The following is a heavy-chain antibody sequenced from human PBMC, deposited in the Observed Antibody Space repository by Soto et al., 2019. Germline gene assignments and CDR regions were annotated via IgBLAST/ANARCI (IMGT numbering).Heavy chain of an antibody. J-gene: IGHJ4*02. CDR1: GGTFSSYA. CDR2: IIPIFGTA. Sequence: GASVKGSCKASGGTFSSYAISWVRQSRGQGLEWMGGIIPIFGTANYAQKFQGRVTITADESTSTAYMELSSLRSEDTAVYYCAREEACSGGSCPIPLDYWGQGTLVTVSS. CDR3: AREEACSGGSCPIPLDY. D-gene: IGHD2-15*01. V-gene: IGHV1-69*13.